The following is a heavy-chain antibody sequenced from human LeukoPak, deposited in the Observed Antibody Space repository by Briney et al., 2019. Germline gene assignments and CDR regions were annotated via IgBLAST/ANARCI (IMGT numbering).Heavy chain of an antibody. CDR1: GFTFDDYA. J-gene: IGHJ3*01. V-gene: IGHV3-23*01. CDR3: AKTLTSGASGD. Sequence: PGGSLRLSCAASGFTFDDYAMHWVRQAPGKGLEWVSSISGSGANTYYADSVKGRFTISRDNSKNTLYLQMNSLRAEDTAEYYCAKTLTSGASGDWGQGTMVTVSS. CDR2: ISGSGANT. D-gene: IGHD4/OR15-4a*01.